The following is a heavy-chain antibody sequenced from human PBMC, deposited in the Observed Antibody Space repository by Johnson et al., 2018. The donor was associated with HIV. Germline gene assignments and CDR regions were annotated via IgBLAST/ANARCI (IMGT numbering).Heavy chain of an antibody. V-gene: IGHV3-13*01. CDR3: ARSLLWFGESNAFDI. CDR1: GFTFSSYD. D-gene: IGHD3-10*01. Sequence: VQLVESGGGLVQPGGSLRLSCAASGFTFSSYDMHWVRQATGKGLEWVSAIGTAGDTYYPGSVKGRFTISRENAKNSLYLQMNSLRAEDTAVYYCARSLLWFGESNAFDIWGQGTMVTVSS. CDR2: IGTAGDT. J-gene: IGHJ3*02.